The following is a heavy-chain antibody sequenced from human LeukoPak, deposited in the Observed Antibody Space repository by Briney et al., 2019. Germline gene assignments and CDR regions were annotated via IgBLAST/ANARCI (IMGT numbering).Heavy chain of an antibody. J-gene: IGHJ4*02. CDR1: GGSISSNSYY. CDR2: IYYSGST. Sequence: SETLSLTCTVSGGSISSNSYYWGWTCQPPGKGLEWIGSIYYSGSTYYNPSLKSRVTVSVDTSKNQFSLKLSSVTAADTAVYYCARERRRSFDYWGQGTLVTVSS. V-gene: IGHV4-39*07. CDR3: ARERRRSFDY. D-gene: IGHD5-24*01.